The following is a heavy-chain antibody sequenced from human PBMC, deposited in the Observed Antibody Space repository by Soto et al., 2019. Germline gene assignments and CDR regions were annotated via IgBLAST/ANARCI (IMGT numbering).Heavy chain of an antibody. CDR2: INPIFVTA. Sequence: QVQLVQSGAEVKKPGSSVKVSCKASGGTFSSYAISWVRQAPGQGLEWMGGINPIFVTANYAQKFQGRVKITADESTSTAYMELSSLRSEDTAVYYCARAKRRGTIFGVVIIPYYGMDVWGQGTTVTVSS. J-gene: IGHJ6*02. CDR1: GGTFSSYA. CDR3: ARAKRRGTIFGVVIIPYYGMDV. D-gene: IGHD3-3*01. V-gene: IGHV1-69*01.